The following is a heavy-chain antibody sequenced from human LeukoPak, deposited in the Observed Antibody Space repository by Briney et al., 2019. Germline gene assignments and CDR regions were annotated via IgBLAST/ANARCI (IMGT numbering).Heavy chain of an antibody. Sequence: GESLKISCKGSGYSFTSYWIAWVRQMPGKGLEWMGFIYPGDSDTRYSPSFQGQVTISADESINTAYLQWSSLRASDTAIYYCARPTETYSYYYALDVWGQGTTLAVSS. CDR1: GYSFTSYW. V-gene: IGHV5-51*01. J-gene: IGHJ6*02. CDR2: IYPGDSDT. CDR3: ARPTETYSYYYALDV.